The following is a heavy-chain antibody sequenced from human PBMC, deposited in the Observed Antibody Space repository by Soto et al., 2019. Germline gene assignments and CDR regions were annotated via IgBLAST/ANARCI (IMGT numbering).Heavy chain of an antibody. V-gene: IGHV3-30*03. CDR1: EFTFSSYA. D-gene: IGHD2-15*01. J-gene: IGHJ6*02. CDR2: ISFDGTKE. CDR3: ARPIPRWSYHYGMDV. Sequence: QLVESGGRGVQPGRSLRLSCEASEFTFSSYAMHWVRQAPGRGLEWVALISFDGTKEYHADSVKGRFIISRDNSKSMVYLQMDRLRPDDTAIYYCARPIPRWSYHYGMDVWCQGTTVTVSS.